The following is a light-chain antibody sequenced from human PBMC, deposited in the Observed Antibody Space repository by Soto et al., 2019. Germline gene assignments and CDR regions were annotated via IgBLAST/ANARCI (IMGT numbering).Light chain of an antibody. CDR2: DAS. J-gene: IGKJ1*01. Sequence: EIVLTQSPATLSLSPGERAALSCRASETVDSFLAWYQQKPGQAPRLLIYDASKRATGVPARFSGSGSGTEFTLTISSLQSEDFAVYYCQQYNNWPRTFGQGTKVDIK. CDR1: ETVDSF. CDR3: QQYNNWPRT. V-gene: IGKV3-11*01.